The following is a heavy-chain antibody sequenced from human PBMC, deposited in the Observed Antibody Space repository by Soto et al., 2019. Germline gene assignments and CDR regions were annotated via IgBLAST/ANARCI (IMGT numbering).Heavy chain of an antibody. Sequence: QVQLVEAGGGLGKPGGSLRLSCAASGFSFSDSYMSWVGQAPGKGLEWVSYISGTSGYTGYADSVKGRFTISRDNAKNSLYLQMNGLRVEDTAVYYCARDRGGYGPPDVWGQGTTVTVSS. CDR2: ISGTSGYT. V-gene: IGHV3-11*06. D-gene: IGHD3-10*01. CDR3: ARDRGGYGPPDV. J-gene: IGHJ6*02. CDR1: GFSFSDSY.